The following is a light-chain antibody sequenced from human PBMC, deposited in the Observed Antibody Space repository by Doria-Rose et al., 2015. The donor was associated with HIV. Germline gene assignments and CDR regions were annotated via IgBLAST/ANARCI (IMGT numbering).Light chain of an antibody. J-gene: IGKJ5*01. CDR2: DGS. V-gene: IGKV3-20*01. Sequence: TQSPGTLSLSPGERATLSCGASQSFSSTYLAWNQQNPGQAPSLLIYDGSTRSTGIPDRFSASGSGTDFTLTINRLEPEDFALYYCQQYGSLSAITFGQGTRLEIK. CDR1: QSFSSTY. CDR3: QQYGSLSAIT.